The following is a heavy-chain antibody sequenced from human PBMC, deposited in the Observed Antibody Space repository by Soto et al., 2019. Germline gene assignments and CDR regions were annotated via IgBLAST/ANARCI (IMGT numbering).Heavy chain of an antibody. J-gene: IGHJ6*03. D-gene: IGHD5-12*01. CDR3: ARLGLVALYGGSNYYYYMDV. V-gene: IGHV4-31*03. CDR2: IYYSGST. Sequence: SETLSLTCTVSGGSISSGGYYWSWIRQHPGKGLEWIGYIYYSGSTYYNPSLKSRVTISVDTSKNQFSLKLSSVTAADTAVYYCARLGLVALYGGSNYYYYMDVWGKGTTVTVSS. CDR1: GGSISSGGYY.